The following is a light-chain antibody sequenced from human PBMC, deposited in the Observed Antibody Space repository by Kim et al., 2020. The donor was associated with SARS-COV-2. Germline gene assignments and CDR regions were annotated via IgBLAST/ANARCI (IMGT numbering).Light chain of an antibody. V-gene: IGKV1-39*01. Sequence: DIQMTRSPSSLSASVGDRVTITCRASQSISTYLNWYQQKPGKAPNLLIYAESSLQSGVPSRFSGSGSGTDFTLTISSLQPEDFATYYCQQSYSSLTFGGGTKVDIK. J-gene: IGKJ4*01. CDR3: QQSYSSLT. CDR2: AES. CDR1: QSISTY.